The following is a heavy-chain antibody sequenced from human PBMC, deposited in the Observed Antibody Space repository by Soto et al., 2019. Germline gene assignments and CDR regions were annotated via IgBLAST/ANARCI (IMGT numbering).Heavy chain of an antibody. Sequence: PSETLSLTCTVSGGSISSGNYYWSWIRQPPGKGLEWIGYIYYSGSTNYNPSLKSRVTISVDNSKNTLYLQMNGLRLDDTAVYYCVTAVRTRLDNWGPGTLVTAPQ. CDR1: GGSISSGNYY. J-gene: IGHJ4*02. CDR3: VTAVRTRLDN. CDR2: IYYSGST. D-gene: IGHD3-10*01. V-gene: IGHV4-61*01.